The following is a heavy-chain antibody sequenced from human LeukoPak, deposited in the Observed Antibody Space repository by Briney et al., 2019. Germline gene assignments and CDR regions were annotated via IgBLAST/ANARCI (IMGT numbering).Heavy chain of an antibody. CDR2: IKSKTDGGTT. Sequence: GGSLRLSCAASGFTFSNAWMSWVRQAPGKGLEWVGRIKSKTDGGTTDYAAPVKGRFTISRDDSKNTLYLQMNSLKTEDTAVYYCAPFDGDGYNYVSWGQGTLVTVSS. V-gene: IGHV3-15*01. D-gene: IGHD5-24*01. CDR1: GFTFSNAW. J-gene: IGHJ5*02. CDR3: APFDGDGYNYVS.